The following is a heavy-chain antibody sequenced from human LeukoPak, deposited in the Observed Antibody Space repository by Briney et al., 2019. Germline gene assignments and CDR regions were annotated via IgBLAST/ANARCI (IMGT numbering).Heavy chain of an antibody. CDR1: GYTFTVYY. V-gene: IGHV1-2*02. CDR3: ARVDSGRYYGHDD. Sequence: ASVKLSCKASGYTFTVYYMHWVRRAPAQGREWMGWIHPNSGGTDYAQNFQDSVTMTTDTSASTPYMELRSLRSDDTAIYYCARVDSGRYYGHDDWGQGTLVT. CDR2: IHPNSGGT. D-gene: IGHD1-26*01. J-gene: IGHJ4*02.